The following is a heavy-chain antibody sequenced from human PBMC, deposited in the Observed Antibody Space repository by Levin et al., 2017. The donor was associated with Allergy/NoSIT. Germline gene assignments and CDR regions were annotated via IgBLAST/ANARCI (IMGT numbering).Heavy chain of an antibody. CDR2: INWNGGST. CDR3: ARVYYGSGSYYNAWTTGDYYYYMDV. CDR1: GFTFDDYG. Sequence: GESLKISCAASGFTFDDYGMSWVRQAPGKGLEWVSGINWNGGSTGYADSVKGRFTISRDNAKNSLYLQMNSLRAEDTALYYCARVYYGSGSYYNAWTTGDYYYYMDVWGKGTTVTVSS. V-gene: IGHV3-20*04. J-gene: IGHJ6*03. D-gene: IGHD3-10*01.